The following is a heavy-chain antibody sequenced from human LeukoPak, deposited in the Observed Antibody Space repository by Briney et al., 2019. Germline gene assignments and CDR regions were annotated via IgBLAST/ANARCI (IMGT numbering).Heavy chain of an antibody. J-gene: IGHJ5*02. Sequence: PSETLSLTCTVSGGSISSYYWSWIRQPPGKGLEWIGYIYYSGSTNYNPSLKSRVTISVDTSKNQFSLKLSSVTAADTAVYYCARVGGGWYKGGWFDPWGQGTLVTVSS. CDR1: GGSISSYY. CDR2: IYYSGST. V-gene: IGHV4-59*01. D-gene: IGHD6-19*01. CDR3: ARVGGGWYKGGWFDP.